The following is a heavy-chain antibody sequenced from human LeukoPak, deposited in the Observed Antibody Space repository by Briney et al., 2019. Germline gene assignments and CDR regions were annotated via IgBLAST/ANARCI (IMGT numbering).Heavy chain of an antibody. V-gene: IGHV4-59*01. CDR1: GGSISSYY. J-gene: IGHJ3*02. CDR3: ARDPTFYGSGSSQI. Sequence: SETLSLTCTVSGGSISSYYWSWIRQPPGKGLEWIGYIYYSGSTNYNPSLKSRVTISVDTSKNQFSLKLSSVTAADTAVYYCARDPTFYGSGSSQIWGQGTMVTVSS. CDR2: IYYSGST. D-gene: IGHD3-10*01.